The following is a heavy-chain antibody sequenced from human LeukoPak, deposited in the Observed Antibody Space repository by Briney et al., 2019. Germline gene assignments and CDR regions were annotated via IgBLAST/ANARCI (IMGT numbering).Heavy chain of an antibody. CDR3: AIASDFGDNSSLDP. D-gene: IGHD4-23*01. CDR2: FDTEIGET. Sequence: ASVKVSCKVSGGQATDFAMHWVRQAPGKDLEWMGGFDTEIGETVYAQKFQGRLTLAEDTSADTAYMELSSLRSEDTALYYCAIASDFGDNSSLDPWGQGTLVTVSS. CDR1: GGQATDFA. V-gene: IGHV1-24*01. J-gene: IGHJ5*02.